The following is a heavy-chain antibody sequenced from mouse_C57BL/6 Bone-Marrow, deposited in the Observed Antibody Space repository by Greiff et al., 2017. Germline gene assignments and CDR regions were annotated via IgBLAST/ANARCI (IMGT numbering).Heavy chain of an antibody. Sequence: VQRVESGAELVRPGTSVKVSCKASGYAFTNSLIEWVKQRPGQGLEWIGVINPGSGGTNYNEKFKGKATLTADKSSSTAYMQLSSLTSEDSAVYFCARSYYSNYDFDYWVQGTTLTVAS. CDR2: INPGSGGT. CDR3: ARSYYSNYDFDY. J-gene: IGHJ2*01. V-gene: IGHV1-54*01. CDR1: GYAFTNSL. D-gene: IGHD2-5*01.